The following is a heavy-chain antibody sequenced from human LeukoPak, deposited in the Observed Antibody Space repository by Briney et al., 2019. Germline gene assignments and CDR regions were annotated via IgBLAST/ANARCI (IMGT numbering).Heavy chain of an antibody. CDR2: IYTSGST. D-gene: IGHD3-22*01. CDR3: ARDSGDYYDSSGATDY. Sequence: SETLSLTCTVSGGSISSYYWSWIRQPAGKGLEWIGRIYTSGSTNYNPSLTSRVTMSVDTSKNQFSLKLSSVTAADTAVYYCARDSGDYYDSSGATDYWGQGTLVTVSS. CDR1: GGSISSYY. J-gene: IGHJ4*02. V-gene: IGHV4-4*07.